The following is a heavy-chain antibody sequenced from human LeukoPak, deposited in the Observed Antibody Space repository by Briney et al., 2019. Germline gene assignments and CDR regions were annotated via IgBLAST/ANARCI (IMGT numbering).Heavy chain of an antibody. Sequence: ASVKVSCKASGYTFTSYYMHWVRQAPGQGLEWMGIINPSGGSTSYAQKFQGRVTMTRDTSTSTVYMELSSLRSEDTAVYYCAREGLHYYDSSGYWAWGQHDNNFDYWGQGTLVTVSS. D-gene: IGHD3-22*01. CDR1: GYTFTSYY. V-gene: IGHV1-46*01. J-gene: IGHJ4*02. CDR3: AREGLHYYDSSGYWAWGQHDNNFDY. CDR2: INPSGGST.